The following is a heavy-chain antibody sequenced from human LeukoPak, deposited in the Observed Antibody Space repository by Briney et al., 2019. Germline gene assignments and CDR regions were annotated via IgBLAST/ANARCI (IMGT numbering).Heavy chain of an antibody. D-gene: IGHD5-24*01. CDR3: AKDFRDDYHFDY. CDR2: IGGGGGST. V-gene: IGHV3-23*01. Sequence: GGSLRLSCAASGFTFSSYAMSWVRQAPGKGLEWVSAIGGGGGSTYYAGSVKGRFTISRDNSENTLYLQMNSLRAEDTAVYYCAKDFRDDYHFDYWGQGTLVTVSS. J-gene: IGHJ4*02. CDR1: GFTFSSYA.